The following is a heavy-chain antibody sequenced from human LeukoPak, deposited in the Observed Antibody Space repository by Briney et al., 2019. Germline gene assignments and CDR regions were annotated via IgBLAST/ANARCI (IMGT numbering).Heavy chain of an antibody. CDR1: GYTFTSYD. D-gene: IGHD3-22*01. V-gene: IGHV1-8*01. CDR2: MNPNRGNT. CDR3: AKTYYYDSSGSGAFDI. J-gene: IGHJ3*02. Sequence: ASVKVSCKASGYTFTSYDINWVRQAPGQGLEWMGWMNPNRGNTGYAQKFQGRVTMTRNTSISTAYMELSSLRSEDTAVYYCAKTYYYDSSGSGAFDIWGQGTMVTVSS.